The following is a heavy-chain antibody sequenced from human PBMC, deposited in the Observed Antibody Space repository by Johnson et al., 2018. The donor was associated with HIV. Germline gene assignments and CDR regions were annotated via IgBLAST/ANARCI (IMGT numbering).Heavy chain of an antibody. CDR1: GFTFSSYA. V-gene: IGHV3-15*01. J-gene: IGHJ3*02. CDR2: LKSRTDGETA. D-gene: IGHD1-26*01. Sequence: VQMVESGGGVVRPGRSLRLSCAASGFTFSSYAMHWVRQAPGKGLEWVGRLKSRTDGETADYAAPVKGRFTISRDDSKNTLYLQMNSLKTEDTALYYCTTDVPGGPYYNAFDIWGQGTMVTVSS. CDR3: TTDVPGGPYYNAFDI.